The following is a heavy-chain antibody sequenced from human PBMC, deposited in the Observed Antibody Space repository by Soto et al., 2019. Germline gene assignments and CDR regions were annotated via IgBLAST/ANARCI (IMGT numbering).Heavy chain of an antibody. D-gene: IGHD7-27*01. J-gene: IGHJ4*02. CDR3: AREELGMLYFDY. CDR2: ISYDGSNK. Sequence: GGPLRLSXAASGFTFSNYAMHWVSKAPGKGLEWVAVISYDGSNKYYADSVKGRFTISRDNSKNTLYLQMNSLRAEDTAVYYCAREELGMLYFDYWGQGTLVTVSS. CDR1: GFTFSNYA. V-gene: IGHV3-30-3*01.